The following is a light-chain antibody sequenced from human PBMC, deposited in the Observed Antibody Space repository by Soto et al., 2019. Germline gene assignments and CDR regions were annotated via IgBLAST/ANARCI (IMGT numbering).Light chain of an antibody. CDR1: QTISSW. J-gene: IGKJ1*01. CDR3: QHYNSYSEA. CDR2: KAS. Sequence: DIQMTXSPXXXXXSVGDRVTITCRASQTISSWLAWYQQKPGKAPKLLIYKASTLKSGVPSRFSGSGSGTEFTLTISSLQPDDFATYYCQHYNSYSEAFGQGTKVELK. V-gene: IGKV1-5*03.